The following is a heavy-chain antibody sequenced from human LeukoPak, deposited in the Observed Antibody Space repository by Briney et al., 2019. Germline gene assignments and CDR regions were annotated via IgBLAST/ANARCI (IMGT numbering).Heavy chain of an antibody. CDR3: ARDVDP. J-gene: IGHJ5*02. CDR1: DASITNVNYY. CDR2: VYYSGST. V-gene: IGHV4-39*07. Sequence: SETLSLTCTVSDASITNVNYYWGWIRQPPGKGLEWIASVYYSGSTNYNPSLKSRVTISVDTSKNQFSLKLSSVIAADTAVYYCARDVDPWGQGTLVTVSS.